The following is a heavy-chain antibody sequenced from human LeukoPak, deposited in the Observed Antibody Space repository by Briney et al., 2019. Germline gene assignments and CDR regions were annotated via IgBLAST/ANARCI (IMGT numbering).Heavy chain of an antibody. J-gene: IGHJ4*02. CDR3: ARITDFWSGYYDY. Sequence: PGGSLRLSCAASGFTVSSNYMSWVRQAPGKGLEWVSVIYSGGSTYYADPVKGRFTISRDNSKNTLYLQMNSLRAEDTAVYYCARITDFWSGYYDYWGQGTLVTVSS. CDR2: IYSGGST. D-gene: IGHD3-3*01. CDR1: GFTVSSNY. V-gene: IGHV3-53*01.